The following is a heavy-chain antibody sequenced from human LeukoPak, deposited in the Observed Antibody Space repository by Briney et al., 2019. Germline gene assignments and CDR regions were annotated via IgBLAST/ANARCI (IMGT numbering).Heavy chain of an antibody. J-gene: IGHJ6*04. V-gene: IGHV3-21*01. D-gene: IGHD3-10*02. Sequence: GGSLRLSCAASGFTFSSYTMNWVRQAPGKGLEGVSSISSSSSYIYYADSVKGRFTISRDNAKNSLYLQMNSLRAEDTAVYYCAELGITMIGGVWGKGTTVTISS. CDR3: AELGITMIGGV. CDR2: ISSSSSYI. CDR1: GFTFSSYT.